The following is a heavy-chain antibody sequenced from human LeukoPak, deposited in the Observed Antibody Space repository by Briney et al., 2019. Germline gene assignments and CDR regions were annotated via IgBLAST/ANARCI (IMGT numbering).Heavy chain of an antibody. V-gene: IGHV1-24*01. D-gene: IGHD1-26*01. CDR1: GYTLTELS. J-gene: IGHJ4*02. CDR3: ATPLVGATTGFLAYFDY. Sequence: ASVKVSCKVSGYTLTELSMHWVRQAPGKGLEWMGGFDPEDGETIYAQKFQGRVTMTEDTSTDTAYKELSSLRSEDTAVYYCATPLVGATTGFLAYFDYWGQGTLVTVSS. CDR2: FDPEDGET.